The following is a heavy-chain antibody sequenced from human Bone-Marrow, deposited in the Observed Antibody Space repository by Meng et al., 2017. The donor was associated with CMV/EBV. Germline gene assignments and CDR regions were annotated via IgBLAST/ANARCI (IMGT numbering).Heavy chain of an antibody. Sequence: ASVKVSCKASGYTFTSYYMHWVRQAPGQGLEWMGIINPSGGSTNYAQKFQVRVTMTRDTSTSTVYMDLSSLRSEDTAVYYCARVDLVLDYLGQGTLVTVSS. V-gene: IGHV1-46*01. CDR2: INPSGGST. CDR3: ARVDLVLDY. D-gene: IGHD2-8*01. CDR1: GYTFTSYY. J-gene: IGHJ4*02.